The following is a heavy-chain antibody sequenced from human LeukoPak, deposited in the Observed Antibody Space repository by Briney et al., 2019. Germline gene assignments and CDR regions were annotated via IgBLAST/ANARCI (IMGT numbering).Heavy chain of an antibody. D-gene: IGHD3-22*01. Sequence: GGSLRLSCAASGFTFTNAWMNWVRQAPGKGLEWVSAISGSGGSTYYADSVKGRFTISRDNSKNTLYLQMNSLRAEDTAVYYCATDREGDPSAYYLVGGQGTLITVSS. CDR3: ATDREGDPSAYYLV. CDR1: GFTFTNAW. CDR2: ISGSGGST. J-gene: IGHJ4*02. V-gene: IGHV3-23*01.